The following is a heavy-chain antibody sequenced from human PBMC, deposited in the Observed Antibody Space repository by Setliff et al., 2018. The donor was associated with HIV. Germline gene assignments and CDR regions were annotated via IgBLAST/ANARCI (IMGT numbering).Heavy chain of an antibody. CDR2: ISVYNGNT. CDR3: ARDRREMTTVTTGVFDI. J-gene: IGHJ3*02. D-gene: IGHD4-17*01. Sequence: ASVKVSCKASGYTFTSYGFSWVRQAPGQGLEWMGWISVYNGNTNYAQEVQGRVTMTTDTSTSTAYMELRSLRSDDTAVYYCARDRREMTTVTTGVFDIWGQGTMVTVSS. V-gene: IGHV1-18*01. CDR1: GYTFTSYG.